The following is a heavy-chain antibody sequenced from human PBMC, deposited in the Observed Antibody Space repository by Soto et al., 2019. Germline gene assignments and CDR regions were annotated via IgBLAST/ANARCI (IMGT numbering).Heavy chain of an antibody. CDR1: GGYISSYY. Sequence: SETLSLTCPGSGGYISSYYWSWIRQRPGKGLEWIGYIYYSGSTNYNPSLKSRVTISVDTSKNQFSLKLSSVTAADTAVYYCARDRRGQGVAGQVVYYYYGMDVWVQGTTVTVSS. V-gene: IGHV4-59*01. CDR3: ARDRRGQGVAGQVVYYYYGMDV. D-gene: IGHD6-19*01. CDR2: IYYSGST. J-gene: IGHJ6*02.